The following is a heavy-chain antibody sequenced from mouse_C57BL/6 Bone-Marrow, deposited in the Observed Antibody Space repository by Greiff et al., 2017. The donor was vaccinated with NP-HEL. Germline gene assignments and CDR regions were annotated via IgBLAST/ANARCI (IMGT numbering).Heavy chain of an antibody. CDR3: ARGFDY. J-gene: IGHJ2*01. CDR2: LYPGGGYT. Sequence: QVQLKESGAELVRPGTSVKMSCKASGYTFTNYWIGWAKQRPGHGLEWIGDLYPGGGYTNYNEKFKGKATLTADKSSSTAYMQFSSLTSEDSAIYYCARGFDYWGQGTTLTVSS. CDR1: GYTFTNYW. V-gene: IGHV1-63*01.